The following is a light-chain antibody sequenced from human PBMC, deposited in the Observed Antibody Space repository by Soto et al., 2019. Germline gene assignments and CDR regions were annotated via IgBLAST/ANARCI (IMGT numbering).Light chain of an antibody. CDR3: SSYAGSNNLNV. J-gene: IGLJ3*02. CDR1: SSDVGGYKY. V-gene: IGLV2-8*01. Sequence: QSALTQPPSASGSPGQSVTISFTGTSSDVGGYKYVSWYQQHPGKAPKLMIYEVSQRPSGVPDRFSGSKSGNTAPLTVSGLQAEDEAEYYCSSYAGSNNLNVFGGGTKLTVL. CDR2: EVS.